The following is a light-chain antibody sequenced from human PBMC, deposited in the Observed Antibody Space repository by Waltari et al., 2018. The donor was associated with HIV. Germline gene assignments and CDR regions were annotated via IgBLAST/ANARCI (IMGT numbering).Light chain of an antibody. Sequence: SYVLTQPPSVSVAPGQTARITCGGNNIAATKSVHWYRLNPGQAPEVVIYDDRDRPSGIPDRFSGSSSGDTATLTISRAEAGDEADYYCQVWDGRGDPVIFGGGTKLAVV. V-gene: IGLV3-21*02. CDR2: DDR. CDR1: NIAATKS. J-gene: IGLJ2*01. CDR3: QVWDGRGDPVI.